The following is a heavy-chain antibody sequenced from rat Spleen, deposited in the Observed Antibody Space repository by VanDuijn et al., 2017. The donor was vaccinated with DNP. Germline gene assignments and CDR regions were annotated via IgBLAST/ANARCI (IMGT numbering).Heavy chain of an antibody. V-gene: IGHV5-58*01. CDR1: GFTFSSSW. CDR2: ITTDGGST. CDR3: ARHGGYDGSYYTYYAMDA. Sequence: EVQLVETGGGLVQPGRSLKLSCVASGFTFSSSWMFWIRQAPGKGLEWVASITTDGGSTFYPDSVKGRFTISRDNAKNTQYLQMDSLRSEDTATYYCARHGGYDGSYYTYYAMDAWGQGTSVTVSS. J-gene: IGHJ4*01. D-gene: IGHD1-12*02.